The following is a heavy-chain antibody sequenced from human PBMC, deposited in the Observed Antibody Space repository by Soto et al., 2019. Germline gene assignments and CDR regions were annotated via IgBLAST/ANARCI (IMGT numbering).Heavy chain of an antibody. Sequence: GGSLRLSCAASGFTFSSYSMNWVRQAPGKGLEWVSSISSSSSYIYYADSVKGRFTISRDNAKNSLYLQMNSLRAEDTAVYYCARDDYVAAAEFDPWGQGTLVTVSS. CDR2: ISSSSSYI. CDR3: ARDDYVAAAEFDP. J-gene: IGHJ5*02. V-gene: IGHV3-21*01. D-gene: IGHD6-13*01. CDR1: GFTFSSYS.